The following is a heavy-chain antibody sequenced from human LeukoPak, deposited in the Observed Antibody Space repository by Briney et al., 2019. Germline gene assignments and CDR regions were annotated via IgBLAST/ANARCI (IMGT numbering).Heavy chain of an antibody. J-gene: IGHJ4*02. CDR3: ARHRAYSSSSPFDY. V-gene: IGHV4-59*08. CDR1: GGSISSSD. CDR2: IFFAGST. Sequence: SGTLSLTCSVSGGSISSSDWSWIRKPPGKGWKWCGYIFFAGSTHYTPSPNSRATMFVAMSTNQSSLSLSSVTAADTAVYYCARHRAYSSSSPFDYWGQGTLVTVSS. D-gene: IGHD6-6*01.